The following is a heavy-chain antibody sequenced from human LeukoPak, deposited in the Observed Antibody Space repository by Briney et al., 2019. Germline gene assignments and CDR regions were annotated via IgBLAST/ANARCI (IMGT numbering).Heavy chain of an antibody. CDR3: AKDLFACSSTSCYSQSH. CDR2: ISGGGGFT. J-gene: IGHJ4*02. D-gene: IGHD2-2*01. V-gene: IGHV3-23*01. CDR1: GITFSSYA. Sequence: PGGSLRLSCAVSGITFSSYAMNWVRQAPGKGLEWVSAISGGGGFTYYADSVKGRFTISRDNSKHTLYLQMNSLRAEDTAVYYCAKDLFACSSTSCYSQSHWGQGTLVTVSS.